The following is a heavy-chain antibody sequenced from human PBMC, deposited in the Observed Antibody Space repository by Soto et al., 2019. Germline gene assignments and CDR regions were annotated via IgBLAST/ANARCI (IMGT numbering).Heavy chain of an antibody. Sequence: EVQLVESGGGLVQPGGSLRLSCAASGFTFSSYWMSWVRQAPGKGLEWVANIKGDGSAKNYVDSVKGQFTISRDNDKNPLDLQMNRLRAEDPGVYFFVRGYLGYWGQGTLVTVSS. CDR2: IKGDGSAK. V-gene: IGHV3-7*04. CDR1: GFTFSSYW. CDR3: VRGYLGY. J-gene: IGHJ4*02.